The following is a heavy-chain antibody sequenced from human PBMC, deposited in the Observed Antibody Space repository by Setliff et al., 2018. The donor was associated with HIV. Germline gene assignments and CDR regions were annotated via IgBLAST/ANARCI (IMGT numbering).Heavy chain of an antibody. Sequence: GEALKISGKGSGYSFTSYWIGWVRQLPGKGLEWMGIIYPGDSDTRYSPSFQGQVTISADKSISTAYLQWSSLKASDTAMYYCARPPKSYGSGSDAFDIWGQGTMVTVSS. CDR3: ARPPKSYGSGSDAFDI. D-gene: IGHD3-10*01. CDR2: IYPGDSDT. V-gene: IGHV5-51*01. CDR1: GYSFTSYW. J-gene: IGHJ3*02.